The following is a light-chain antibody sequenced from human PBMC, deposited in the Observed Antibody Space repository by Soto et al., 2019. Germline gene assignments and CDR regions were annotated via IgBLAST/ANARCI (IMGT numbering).Light chain of an antibody. Sequence: QAVVTQPPSVSGAPGQRVTISCTGSSSNIGAGYDVNWYQQLPGTAPKLLIFGDSNRPSGVPDRFSGSKSGTSASLVITGLQADDEADYYCQSNDNGLSGSDVFGTGTQLTVL. CDR1: SSNIGAGYD. J-gene: IGLJ7*01. CDR3: QSNDNGLSGSDV. V-gene: IGLV1-40*01. CDR2: GDS.